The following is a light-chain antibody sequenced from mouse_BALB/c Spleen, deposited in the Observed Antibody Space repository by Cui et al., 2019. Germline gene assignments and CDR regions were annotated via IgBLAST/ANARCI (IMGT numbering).Light chain of an antibody. Sequence: DIVLTQSPASLAVSLGQRATIPCRASESVDSYGNSFMHWYQQKPGQPPKLLIYRASNLESGIPARFSGSGSRTDFTLTINPVEADDVATYYCQQSNEDPLTFGAGTKLELK. CDR1: ESVDSYGNSF. CDR2: RAS. J-gene: IGKJ5*01. CDR3: QQSNEDPLT. V-gene: IGKV3-5*01.